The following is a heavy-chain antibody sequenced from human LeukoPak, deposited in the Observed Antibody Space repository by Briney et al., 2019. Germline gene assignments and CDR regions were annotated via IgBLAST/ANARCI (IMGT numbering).Heavy chain of an antibody. CDR1: GDSISSSSYY. D-gene: IGHD2-2*01. J-gene: IGHJ5*02. CDR3: ARDLGVVPAWGWFDP. Sequence: SETLSLTCTVSGDSISSSSYYWGWIRQPPGKGLEWIGTMYYSGNTYYNPSLKSRVTISGDTSKNQFSLNLSSVTAADTAVYYCARDLGVVPAWGWFDPWGQGTLVTVSS. CDR2: MYYSGNT. V-gene: IGHV4-39*07.